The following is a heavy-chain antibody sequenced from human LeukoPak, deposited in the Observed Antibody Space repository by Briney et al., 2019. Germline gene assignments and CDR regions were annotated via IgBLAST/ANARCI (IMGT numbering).Heavy chain of an antibody. V-gene: IGHV1-18*01. CDR3: ARDSNYYDSSGYYWNFDY. CDR1: GYTFTSYG. J-gene: IGHJ4*02. Sequence: GASVKVSCKASGYTFTSYGISWVRQAPGQGLEWMGWISAYNGNTNYAQKLQGRVTMTTDTSTSTAYMELRSLSSDDTAVYYCARDSNYYDSSGYYWNFDYWGQGTLVTVSS. CDR2: ISAYNGNT. D-gene: IGHD3-22*01.